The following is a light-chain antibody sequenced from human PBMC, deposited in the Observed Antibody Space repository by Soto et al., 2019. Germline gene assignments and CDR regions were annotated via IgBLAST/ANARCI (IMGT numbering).Light chain of an antibody. CDR1: QSIMKY. CDR3: QQSYNSPWT. J-gene: IGKJ1*01. Sequence: DIQMTQSPSSLSASVGDRVTITCWASQSIMKYLHWYQQKPGKVPKLLIYAASSLESGVPSRFSGSGSETDFSLTISSLQPEDFATYYCQQSYNSPWTFGPGTKVDIK. V-gene: IGKV1-39*01. CDR2: AAS.